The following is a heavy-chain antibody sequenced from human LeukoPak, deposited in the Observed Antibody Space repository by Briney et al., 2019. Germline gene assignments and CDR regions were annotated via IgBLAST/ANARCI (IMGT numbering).Heavy chain of an antibody. D-gene: IGHD6-13*01. Sequence: PSETLSLTCAVYGGSFSGYYWSWIRQPPGKGLEWIGEINHSGSTNYNPSLKSRVTISVDTSKNQFSLKLSSVTAADTAVYYCARGPRGSWYFFWFDYWGQETLVTVSS. V-gene: IGHV4-34*01. CDR3: ARGPRGSWYFFWFDY. CDR2: INHSGST. J-gene: IGHJ5*01. CDR1: GGSFSGYY.